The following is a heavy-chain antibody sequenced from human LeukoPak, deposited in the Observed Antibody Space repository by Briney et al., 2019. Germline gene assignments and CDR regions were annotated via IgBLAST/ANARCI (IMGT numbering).Heavy chain of an antibody. Sequence: GGSLRLSCAASGFSFSDDWMSWVRQAPGKGLEWVGRIKHKRDGGTTDYAAPVKGRFTISRDDSKSMLYLEMNSLKIEDTAVYYCTTVTMVRDYDYWGRGTLVTVSS. J-gene: IGHJ4*02. D-gene: IGHD3-10*01. CDR1: GFSFSDDW. V-gene: IGHV3-15*01. CDR2: IKHKRDGGTT. CDR3: TTVTMVRDYDY.